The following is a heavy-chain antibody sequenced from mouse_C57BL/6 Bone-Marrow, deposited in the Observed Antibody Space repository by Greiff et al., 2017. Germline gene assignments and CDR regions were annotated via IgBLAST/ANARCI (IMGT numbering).Heavy chain of an antibody. CDR2: INYDGSST. Sequence: EVKVVESEGGLVQPGSSMKLSCTASGFTFSDYYMAWVRQVPEKGLEWVANINYDGSSTYYLDSLKSRFIISRDNAKNILYLQMSSLKSEDTATYYCAREGPDGYPRMMDYWGQGTSVTVSS. CDR3: AREGPDGYPRMMDY. D-gene: IGHD2-3*01. CDR1: GFTFSDYY. V-gene: IGHV5-16*01. J-gene: IGHJ4*01.